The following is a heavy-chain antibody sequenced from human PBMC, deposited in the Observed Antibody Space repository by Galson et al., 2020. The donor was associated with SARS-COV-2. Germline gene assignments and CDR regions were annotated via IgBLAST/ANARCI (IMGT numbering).Heavy chain of an antibody. J-gene: IGHJ6*02. Sequence: GGSLTLSCAASGFTISNARMSWLRQAPGKGLEWVGHIKSKTDRGTTDSAAHPKGRFTISRDDSKNTMYLQMNSLKTEDTAVYYCNRDRDPVGDIVVVPAASDFYYYGIDFWGQGTTGTVSS. CDR2: IKSKTDRGTT. CDR1: GFTISNAR. D-gene: IGHD2-2*01. CDR3: NRDRDPVGDIVVVPAASDFYYYGIDF. V-gene: IGHV3-15*01.